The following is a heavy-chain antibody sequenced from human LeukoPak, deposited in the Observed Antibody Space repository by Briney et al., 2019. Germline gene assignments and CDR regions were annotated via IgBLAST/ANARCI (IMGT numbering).Heavy chain of an antibody. CDR3: ARSWGSYRTDY. CDR2: IRYDGTID. Sequence: QTGGSLRLSCATSGLTFSSYGMHWVPQAPGKGLEWVAFIRYDGTIDSYVESVKGRFTISRDNSKNMLYLQMNSLRAEDTAVYYCARSWGSYRTDYWGQGTRVTVSS. J-gene: IGHJ4*02. V-gene: IGHV3-30*02. CDR1: GLTFSSYG. D-gene: IGHD3-16*02.